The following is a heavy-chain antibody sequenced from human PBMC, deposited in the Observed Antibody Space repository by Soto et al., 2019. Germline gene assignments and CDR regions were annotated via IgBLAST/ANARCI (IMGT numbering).Heavy chain of an antibody. CDR3: ARAVVGATIDY. CDR2: IYYSGST. CDR1: GGSISSYY. J-gene: IGHJ4*02. V-gene: IGHV4-59*01. D-gene: IGHD1-26*01. Sequence: SETLSLTCTVSGGSISSYYWSWIRQPPGKGLEWIGYIYYSGSTNYNPSLKSRVTISVDTSKDQFSLKLSSVTAADTAVYYCARAVVGATIDYWGQGTLVTVSS.